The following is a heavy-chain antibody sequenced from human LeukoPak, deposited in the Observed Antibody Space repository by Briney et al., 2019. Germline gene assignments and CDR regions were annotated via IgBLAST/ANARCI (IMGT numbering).Heavy chain of an antibody. V-gene: IGHV4-38-2*02. Sequence: SETLSLTCSVSGYSIRNGYFWAWIRPPPGGGLQWIGSIHHSMKTYYNRSLRSRVTISLDMSKNQFSLKLSSVTAADTAVYYCARAGTARFDYWGQGTLVTVSS. CDR1: GYSIRNGYF. CDR3: ARAGTARFDY. CDR2: IHHSMKT. J-gene: IGHJ4*02. D-gene: IGHD1-1*01.